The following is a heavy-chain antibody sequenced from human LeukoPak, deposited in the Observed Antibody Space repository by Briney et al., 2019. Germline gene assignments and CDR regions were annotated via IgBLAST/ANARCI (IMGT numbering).Heavy chain of an antibody. J-gene: IGHJ4*02. V-gene: IGHV4-34*01. D-gene: IGHD3-10*01. Sequence: GSLRLSCAASGFTFSSFGTSWVRQPPGKGLEWIGEINHSGSTNYNPSLKSRVTISVDTSKNQFSLKLSSVTAADTAVYYCARLGDYYGSGSPHFYFDYWGQGTLVTVSS. CDR2: INHSGST. CDR3: ARLGDYYGSGSPHFYFDY. CDR1: GFTFSSFG.